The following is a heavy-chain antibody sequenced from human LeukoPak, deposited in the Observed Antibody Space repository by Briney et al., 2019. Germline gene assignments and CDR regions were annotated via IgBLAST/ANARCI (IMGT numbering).Heavy chain of an antibody. D-gene: IGHD5-24*01. CDR3: ARVGGRDGYNPFDY. CDR1: GGSISSSSYY. J-gene: IGHJ4*02. CDR2: IYYSGST. V-gene: IGHV4-39*07. Sequence: SETLSLTCTVSGGSISSSSYYWGWIRQPPGKGLEWIGSIYYSGSTYYNPSLKSRVTISVDTSKNQFSLKLSSVTAADTAVYYCARVGGRDGYNPFDYWGQGTLVTVSS.